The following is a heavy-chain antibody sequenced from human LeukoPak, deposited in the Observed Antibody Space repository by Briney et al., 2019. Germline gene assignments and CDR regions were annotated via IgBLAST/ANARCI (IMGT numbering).Heavy chain of an antibody. J-gene: IGHJ4*02. D-gene: IGHD5-18*01. CDR3: ATTRGYSYALDY. V-gene: IGHV1-24*01. Sequence: ASVTVSCKVSGYTLTELSMHWVRQAPGKGREWMGGFDPEDGETIYAQKFQGRVTMTEDTSTDTAYMELSSLRSEDTAVYYCATTRGYSYALDYWGQGTLVTVSS. CDR1: GYTLTELS. CDR2: FDPEDGET.